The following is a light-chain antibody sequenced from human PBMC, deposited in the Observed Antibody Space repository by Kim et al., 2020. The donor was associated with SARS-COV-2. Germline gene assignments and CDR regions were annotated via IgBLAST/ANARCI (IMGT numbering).Light chain of an antibody. V-gene: IGKV3-15*01. CDR1: QSLNNK. CDR3: QHYSKGPFT. J-gene: IGKJ3*01. CDR2: DAS. Sequence: VSPGERATRTCRASQSLNNKVAWYQQKPGQAPMLLIQDASTRATGIPARFSGSGSGTDFTLTSSSLQSEDFAVYYCQHYSKGPFTFGPGTKVDIK.